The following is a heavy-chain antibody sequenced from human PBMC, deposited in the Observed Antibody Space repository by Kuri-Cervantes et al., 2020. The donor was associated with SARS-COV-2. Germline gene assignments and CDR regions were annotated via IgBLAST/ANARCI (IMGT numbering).Heavy chain of an antibody. CDR1: GFTFKTYT. Sequence: LSLTCVPSGFTFKTYTMNWVRQAPGKALEWVSSISGSGSYIYYADSVKGRFTISRDNSKNTLYLQMNSLRAEDTAVYYCARDGYFDWLFQGDYFDYWGQGTLVTVSS. V-gene: IGHV3-21*01. CDR3: ARDGYFDWLFQGDYFDY. CDR2: ISGSGSYI. D-gene: IGHD3-9*01. J-gene: IGHJ4*02.